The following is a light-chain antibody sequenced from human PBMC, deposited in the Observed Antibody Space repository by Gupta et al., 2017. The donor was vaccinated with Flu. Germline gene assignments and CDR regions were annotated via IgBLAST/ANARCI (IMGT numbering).Light chain of an antibody. V-gene: IGLV2-18*02. CDR2: EVS. Sequence: ALTQPPSVSGSPGPSVTISCTGTSSDIGTHNRVSWYQQPPGTAHTLMIYEVSNRPAGVPDRFSASKSGNTASLTISGRKGEDEADYYCTSDTSSSNYVFGNGTKVTVL. CDR1: SSDIGTHNR. CDR3: TSDTSSSNYV. J-gene: IGLJ1*01.